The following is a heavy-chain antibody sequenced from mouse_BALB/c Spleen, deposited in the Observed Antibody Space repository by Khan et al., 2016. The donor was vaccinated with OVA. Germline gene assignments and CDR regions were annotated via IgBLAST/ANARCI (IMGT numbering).Heavy chain of an antibody. CDR3: ARGGYAGTMDS. V-gene: IGHV9-3-1*01. CDR2: INTYTGEP. CDR1: GYTFTKYG. J-gene: IGHJ4*01. D-gene: IGHD2-14*01. Sequence: QIQLVQSGPELKKPGEPVKISCKASGYTFTKYGMNWAKQAPGQGLKWMGWINTYTGEPTYAADFKGRFAFSSETSAHTAYLQINNLKNEDTATYCCARGGYAGTMDSWGQGTSVTVSP.